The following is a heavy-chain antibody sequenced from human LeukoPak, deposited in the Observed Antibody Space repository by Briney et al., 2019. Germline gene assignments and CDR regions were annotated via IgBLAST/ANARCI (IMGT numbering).Heavy chain of an antibody. CDR2: ISSSSSYI. V-gene: IGHV3-21*06. Sequence: GGSLRLSCAASGFTFSSYSMNWVRQAPGKGLEWVSSISSSSSYIYYADSVKGRFTISRDNARSSLYLQMDNLRAEDTAMYYCAREGDYIFDYWGQGTLVTVSS. J-gene: IGHJ4*02. CDR1: GFTFSSYS. D-gene: IGHD3-3*01. CDR3: AREGDYIFDY.